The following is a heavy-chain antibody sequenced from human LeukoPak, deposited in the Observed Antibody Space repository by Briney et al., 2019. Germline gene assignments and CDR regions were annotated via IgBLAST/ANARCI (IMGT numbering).Heavy chain of an antibody. J-gene: IGHJ4*02. D-gene: IGHD4-17*01. CDR2: ISSSSTYM. Sequence: PGGSLRLSCAASGFTFNTYSMNWVRQAPGKGLEWVSSISSSSTYMSHADSVKGRFTISRDNAKNSLYLQMNSLRAEDTAVYYCGTTVTTGRRYWGQGTLVTVSS. CDR3: GTTVTTGRRY. CDR1: GFTFNTYS. V-gene: IGHV3-21*01.